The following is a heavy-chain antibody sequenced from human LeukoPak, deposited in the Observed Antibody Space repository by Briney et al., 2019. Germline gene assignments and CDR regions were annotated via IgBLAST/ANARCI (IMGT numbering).Heavy chain of an antibody. J-gene: IGHJ3*02. V-gene: IGHV1-2*02. CDR1: DYTFSSYA. D-gene: IGHD1-14*01. CDR2: INPNSGGT. Sequence: GASVKVSCKASDYTFSSYAITWVRQAPGQGLEWMGWINPNSGGTNYAQKFQGRVTMTRDTSISTAYMELSRLRSDDTAVYYCASSLTVGPYAGMLGFEENAFDIWGQGTMVTVSS. CDR3: ASSLTVGPYAGMLGFEENAFDI.